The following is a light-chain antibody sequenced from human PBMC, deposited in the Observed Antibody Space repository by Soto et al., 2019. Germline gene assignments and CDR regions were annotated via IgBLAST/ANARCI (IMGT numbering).Light chain of an antibody. V-gene: IGKV1-5*01. CDR3: QQYGSLSWK. Sequence: EIQMTPSHSTLSATVLSIFSLNCRASQSIISWLSWYQQKPGKAPKLLIYDASSLESGVPSRFSGSGSGTDFTLTISRLEPEDFAVYYCQQYGSLSWKFGKGT. CDR1: QSIISW. J-gene: IGKJ1*01. CDR2: DAS.